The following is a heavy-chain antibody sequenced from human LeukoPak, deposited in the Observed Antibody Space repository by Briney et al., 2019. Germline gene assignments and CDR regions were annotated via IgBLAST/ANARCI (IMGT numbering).Heavy chain of an antibody. CDR2: ISSSGSTI. Sequence: GGSLRLSCAASGFTFSSYEMNWVRQAPGKGLEWVSYISSSGSTIYYADSVKGRFTISRDNAKNSLYLQMNSLRAEDTAVYYCSRDPLSILRGGDYWGQGTLVTVSS. D-gene: IGHD3-10*01. CDR1: GFTFSSYE. CDR3: SRDPLSILRGGDY. J-gene: IGHJ4*02. V-gene: IGHV3-48*03.